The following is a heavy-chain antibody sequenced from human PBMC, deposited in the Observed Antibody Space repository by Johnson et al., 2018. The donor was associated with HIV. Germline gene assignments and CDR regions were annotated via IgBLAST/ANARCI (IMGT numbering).Heavy chain of an antibody. D-gene: IGHD1-26*01. V-gene: IGHV3-53*01. CDR1: GFTVSSNY. CDR2: LYSGGST. J-gene: IGHJ3*02. Sequence: EVQLVESGGGLIQPGWSLRLSCAASGFTVSSNYMSWFRQAPGKGLEWVSVLYSGGSTYYADSVKGRFTLSRDNSKNTLYLQMNSLRAEDTAVYYCARGGSSGYMDDAFDIWGQGTMVTVSS. CDR3: ARGGSSGYMDDAFDI.